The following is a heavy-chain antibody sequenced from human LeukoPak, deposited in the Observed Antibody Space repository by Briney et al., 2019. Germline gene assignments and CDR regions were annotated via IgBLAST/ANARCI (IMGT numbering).Heavy chain of an antibody. CDR2: VNSDGKSA. D-gene: IGHD3-10*01. CDR1: GLTLTGYW. V-gene: IGHV3-74*03. Sequence: GWSLTLSRAASGLTLTGYWMHWVRQAPGKGLAGVSRVNSDGKSATYADTVKGRLTISRDNAKNPLYLQMNSLRVEDTAVYYCTRGGSGMNGLDPWGQGTLVTVSS. J-gene: IGHJ5*02. CDR3: TRGGSGMNGLDP.